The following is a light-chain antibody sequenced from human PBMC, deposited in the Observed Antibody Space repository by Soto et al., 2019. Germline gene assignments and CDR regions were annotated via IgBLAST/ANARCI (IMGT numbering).Light chain of an antibody. CDR1: QSVSNS. Sequence: EKVMTQSPATLSVSAGERASLSCRASQSVSNSLAWYQQKPGQAPRLLIYDASTRATGIPARFSGSASGTEFTLTISSLQSEDSAVYYCQHYNQWPLTFGGGTKVEIK. CDR3: QHYNQWPLT. J-gene: IGKJ4*01. CDR2: DAS. V-gene: IGKV3-15*01.